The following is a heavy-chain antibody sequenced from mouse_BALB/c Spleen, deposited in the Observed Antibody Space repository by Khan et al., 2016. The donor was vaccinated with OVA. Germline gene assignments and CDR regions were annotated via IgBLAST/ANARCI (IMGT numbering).Heavy chain of an antibody. CDR2: ISTGDTYT. CDR1: GFTFSTYA. J-gene: IGHJ1*01. V-gene: IGHV5-9-3*01. Sequence: EVELVESGGGLVKSVGSLKLSCAASGFTFSTYAMSWVRQTPEKRLEWVATISTGDTYTYYPDSVQGRFTISRDNAKNTLYLQMSSLRSEDTAMYYCARPPITTVVATSYWFFDVWGAGTTVTVST. CDR3: ARPPITTVVATSYWFFDV. D-gene: IGHD1-1*01.